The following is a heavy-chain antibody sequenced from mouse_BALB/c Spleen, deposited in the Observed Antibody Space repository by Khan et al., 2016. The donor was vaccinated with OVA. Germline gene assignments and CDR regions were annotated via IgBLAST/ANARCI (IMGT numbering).Heavy chain of an antibody. CDR3: ENHVTGSLAY. D-gene: IGHD4-1*01. V-gene: IGHV5-6*02. CDR1: GFTFSSYS. CDR2: ISSGGDYT. Sequence: EVKLVESGGDLVKPGGSLKLSCAASGFTFSSYSMHWVRQTPDKRLEWVATISSGGDYTYYPDNVKGRFTISRDNAKNTLYLQMSSLKSEDTAMYSCENHVTGSLAYWGQGTTLTVSA. J-gene: IGHJ3*01.